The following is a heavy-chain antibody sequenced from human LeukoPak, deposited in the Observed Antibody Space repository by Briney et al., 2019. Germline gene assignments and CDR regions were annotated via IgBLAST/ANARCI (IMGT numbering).Heavy chain of an antibody. D-gene: IGHD3-16*01. CDR3: ARAPFGGVYNY. CDR2: INPNSGGT. J-gene: IGHJ4*02. CDR1: GYTFTGYY. V-gene: IGHV1-2*02. Sequence: ASVTVSCKASGYTFTGYYMHWVRQAPGQGLEWMGWINPNSGGTNYAQKFQGRVTMTRDTSISTAYMELRSLRSDDTAVYYCARAPFGGVYNYWGQGTLVTVSS.